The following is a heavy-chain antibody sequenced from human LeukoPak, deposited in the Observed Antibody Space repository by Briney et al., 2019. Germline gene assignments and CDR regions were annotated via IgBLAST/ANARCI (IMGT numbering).Heavy chain of an antibody. J-gene: IGHJ4*02. D-gene: IGHD1-14*01. CDR2: MNPNSGNT. CDR3: ARGHRPQPGY. Sequence: GAAVKVSCKASVYTFTSYDINWVRQAPGQGREWMGWMNPNSGNTGYEQKFKGRVTMTRNTSKSTAYMELSSLRSEDTAVYYCARGHRPQPGYWGQGTLVTVSS. V-gene: IGHV1-8*01. CDR1: VYTFTSYD.